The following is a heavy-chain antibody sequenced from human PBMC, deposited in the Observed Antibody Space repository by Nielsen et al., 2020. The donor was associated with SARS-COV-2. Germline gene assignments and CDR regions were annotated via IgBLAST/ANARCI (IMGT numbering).Heavy chain of an antibody. V-gene: IGHV4-30-2*01. Sequence: SETLSLTCAVSGGSISSGGYSWSWIRQPPGKGLEWIGYIYHSGSTYYNPSLKSRVTISVDRSKNQFPLKLSSVTAADTAVYYCASSRGGVAGSLDYWGQGTLVTVSS. CDR1: GGSISSGGYS. CDR2: IYHSGST. D-gene: IGHD6-19*01. J-gene: IGHJ4*02. CDR3: ASSRGGVAGSLDY.